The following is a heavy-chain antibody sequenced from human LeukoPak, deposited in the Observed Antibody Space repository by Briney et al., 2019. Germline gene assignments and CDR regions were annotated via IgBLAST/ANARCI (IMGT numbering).Heavy chain of an antibody. CDR1: GYTFTSYN. CDR3: ARGAELANPQDY. D-gene: IGHD1-1*01. CDR2: INPSGGST. V-gene: IGHV1-46*04. Sequence: ASVKVSCKASGYTFTSYNMHWVRQAPGQGLEWMGIINPSGGSTSYAQKLQGRVTMTKDTSTRTVYMELSSLRSDDTAVYYCARGAELANPQDYWGQGTLVTVSS. J-gene: IGHJ4*02.